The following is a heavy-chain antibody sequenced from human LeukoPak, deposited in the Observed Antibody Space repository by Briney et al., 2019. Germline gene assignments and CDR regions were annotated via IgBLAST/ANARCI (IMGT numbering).Heavy chain of an antibody. J-gene: IGHJ6*03. D-gene: IGHD3-10*01. CDR1: GFTFSSYG. Sequence: GGSLRLSCAASGFTFSSYGMHWVRQAPGKGLEWVAFIRYDGSNKYYADSVKGRFTISRDNSKNTLYLQMNSLRAEDTAVYYCAKDRSWFGEGYYYYMDVWGKGTTVTISS. CDR2: IRYDGSNK. V-gene: IGHV3-30*02. CDR3: AKDRSWFGEGYYYYMDV.